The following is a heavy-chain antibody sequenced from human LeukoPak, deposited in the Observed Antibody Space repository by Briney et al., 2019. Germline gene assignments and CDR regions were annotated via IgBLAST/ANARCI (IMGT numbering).Heavy chain of an antibody. Sequence: SETLSLTCTVSGGSISNYYWSWIRQPPGKGLEWIGYIYYSGSTYSNPSLKSRATISVDTSKNQCSLKLRSVTAADTAVYYCVIFPGYRGQGTLVTVSS. V-gene: IGHV4-59*12. J-gene: IGHJ4*02. CDR3: VIFPGY. CDR2: IYYSGST. CDR1: GGSISNYY. D-gene: IGHD2/OR15-2a*01.